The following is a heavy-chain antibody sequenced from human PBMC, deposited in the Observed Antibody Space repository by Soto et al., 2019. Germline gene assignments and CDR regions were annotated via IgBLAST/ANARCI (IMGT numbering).Heavy chain of an antibody. J-gene: IGHJ6*02. D-gene: IGHD6-6*01. Sequence: ASVKFSWKASGYTFTSYVISWLRQAPLQGLEWMGWISAYNGNTNYAQKLLGRVTMPTDTSTSTAYMELRSLRSDDTAVYYCARDRSDSSSPHYYSYGMDVWG. CDR1: GYTFTSYV. V-gene: IGHV1-18*04. CDR3: ARDRSDSSSPHYYSYGMDV. CDR2: ISAYNGNT.